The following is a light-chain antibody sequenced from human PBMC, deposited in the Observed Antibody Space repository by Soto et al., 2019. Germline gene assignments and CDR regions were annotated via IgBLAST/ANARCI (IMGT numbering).Light chain of an antibody. CDR3: TSYTSSSHCV. CDR1: SSDVGGYKY. CDR2: EVS. V-gene: IGLV2-14*01. Sequence: QSVLAQPASVSGSPGQSITISCTGTSSDVGGYKYVSWYQQYPGKAPKLMMYEVSNRPSGVSNRFSGSKSGNTASLTISGLQAEDEADYYCTSYTSSSHCVFGTGTKVTVL. J-gene: IGLJ1*01.